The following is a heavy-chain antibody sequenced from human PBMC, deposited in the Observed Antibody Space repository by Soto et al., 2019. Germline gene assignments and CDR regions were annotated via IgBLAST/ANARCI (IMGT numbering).Heavy chain of an antibody. D-gene: IGHD6-13*01. CDR3: AKDRSSSLYFYLSYYFDY. Sequence: GGSLRLSCAASGFTFSSYAMSWVRQAPGKGLEWVSAIRGGGGSTYYADSVKGRFTLSRDNSKNTRYLQMNSLRAEDRAVYYCAKDRSSSLYFYLSYYFDYWGQGTLVTVSS. CDR1: GFTFSSYA. CDR2: IRGGGGST. J-gene: IGHJ4*02. V-gene: IGHV3-23*01.